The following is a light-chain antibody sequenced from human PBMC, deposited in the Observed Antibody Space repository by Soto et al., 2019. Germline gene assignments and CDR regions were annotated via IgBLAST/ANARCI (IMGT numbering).Light chain of an antibody. CDR2: GAS. CDR1: QSISSN. Sequence: SVSPGERATLSCRASQSISSNLAWYQQKPGQAPRLPIYGASTRATGIPARFSGSGSGTEFTLTISSLQSEDFAVYYCQQYNKWPPYTFGQGTKLEIK. J-gene: IGKJ2*01. V-gene: IGKV3-15*01. CDR3: QQYNKWPPYT.